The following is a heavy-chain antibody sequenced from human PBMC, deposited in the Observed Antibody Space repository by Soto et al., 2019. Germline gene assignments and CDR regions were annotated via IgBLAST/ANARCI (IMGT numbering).Heavy chain of an antibody. V-gene: IGHV4-34*01. CDR1: GGSFSGYY. J-gene: IGHJ6*02. Sequence: SETLSLTCAVYGGSFSGYYWSWIRQPPGKGLEWIGEINHSGSTNYNPSLKSRVTISVDTSKNQFSLKLSSVTAADTAVYYCARGGGTSTGTPFYYSGMDDWGQGPTVTLSS. D-gene: IGHD1-1*01. CDR3: ARGGGTSTGTPFYYSGMDD. CDR2: INHSGST.